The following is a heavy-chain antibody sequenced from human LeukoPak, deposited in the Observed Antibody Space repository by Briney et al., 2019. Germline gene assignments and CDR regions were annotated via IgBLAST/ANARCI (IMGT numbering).Heavy chain of an antibody. CDR1: GDSVYSYSAA. J-gene: IGHJ5*02. D-gene: IGHD6-19*01. V-gene: IGHV6-1*01. CDR3: ARSYSSGWYSTDWFDP. Sequence: PAQTLSLTCAISGDSVYSYSAAWNWIRQSPSRGLEWLGRTYYRSKWYNDYAVSVKSRITINPDTSKNQFSLQLNSVTPEDTAVYYCARSYSSGWYSTDWFDPWGQGTLVTVSS. CDR2: TYYRSKWYN.